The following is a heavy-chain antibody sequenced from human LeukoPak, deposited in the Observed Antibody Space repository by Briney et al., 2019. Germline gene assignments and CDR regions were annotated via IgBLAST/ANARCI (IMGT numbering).Heavy chain of an antibody. Sequence: GGSLRLSCAASGFTFSSYAMHWVRQAPGKGLEWVAVISYDGSNKYYADSVKGRFTISRDNSKNTLYLQMNSLRAEDTAVYYCAILSVYSYALSNYWGQGTLVTVSS. D-gene: IGHD5-18*01. V-gene: IGHV3-30-3*01. CDR1: GFTFSSYA. CDR2: ISYDGSNK. J-gene: IGHJ4*02. CDR3: AILSVYSYALSNY.